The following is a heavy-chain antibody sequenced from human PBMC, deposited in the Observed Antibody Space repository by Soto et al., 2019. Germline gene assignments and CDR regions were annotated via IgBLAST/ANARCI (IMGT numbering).Heavy chain of an antibody. CDR3: ARDGGYYYYYGMDV. CDR2: IKSKTDGGTT. J-gene: IGHJ6*02. D-gene: IGHD3-16*01. V-gene: IGHV3-15*05. CDR1: GFTFSNAW. Sequence: GGSLRLSCAASGFTFSNAWMSWVRQAPGKGLEWVGRIKSKTDGGTTDYAAPVKGRFTISRDNPKNTMSLQMNSLRAEDTAVYYCARDGGYYYYYGMDVWGQGTTVAVS.